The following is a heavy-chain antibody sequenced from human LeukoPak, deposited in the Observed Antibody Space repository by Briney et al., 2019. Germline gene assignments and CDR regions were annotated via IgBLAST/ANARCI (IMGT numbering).Heavy chain of an antibody. D-gene: IGHD3-16*01. CDR2: LYSSGST. Sequence: SETLSLTCTVSGGSISRYYWSWIRQPPGKGLEWIGYLYSSGSTNYNPSLESRVTITEDTSKNQLSLRLNSVTAADTAAYYCARAFRGGYYMDVWGKGTTVTVSS. CDR1: GGSISRYY. J-gene: IGHJ6*03. V-gene: IGHV4-59*01. CDR3: ARAFRGGYYMDV.